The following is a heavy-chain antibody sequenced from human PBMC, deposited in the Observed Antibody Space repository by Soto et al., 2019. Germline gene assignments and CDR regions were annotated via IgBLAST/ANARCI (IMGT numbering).Heavy chain of an antibody. J-gene: IGHJ4*02. Sequence: SETLSLTCTVSGGSISSYYWSWIRQPPGKGLEWIGYIYYSGSTNYNPSLKSRLTISVDTSKNQFSLRLNSVTAADTAIYYCVRNVAGATVPYYFDFWGQGIVVTVSS. D-gene: IGHD1-26*01. CDR3: VRNVAGATVPYYFDF. CDR1: GGSISSYY. V-gene: IGHV4-59*08. CDR2: IYYSGST.